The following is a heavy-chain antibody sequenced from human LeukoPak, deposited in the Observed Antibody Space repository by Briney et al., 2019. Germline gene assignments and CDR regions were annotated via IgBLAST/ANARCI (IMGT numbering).Heavy chain of an antibody. D-gene: IGHD2-15*01. J-gene: IGHJ5*02. Sequence: ASVKVSCKTSGYTFTSYGMHWVRQAPGQSLEWMGWINGGNGNTKYSEKFQGRVTIIRDTSASTAYMELSSLRSEDTAVYYCASLGYCSGGSCYRYNWFDPWGQGTLVTVSS. CDR1: GYTFTSYG. CDR3: ASLGYCSGGSCYRYNWFDP. V-gene: IGHV1-3*01. CDR2: INGGNGNT.